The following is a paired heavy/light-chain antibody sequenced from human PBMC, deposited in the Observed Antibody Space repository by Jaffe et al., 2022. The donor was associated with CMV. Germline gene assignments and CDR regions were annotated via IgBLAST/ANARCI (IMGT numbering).Light chain of an antibody. CDR1: QSVSSY. CDR3: QQRSNWPRT. Sequence: EIVLTQSPATLSLSPGERATLSCRASQSVSSYLAWYQQKPGQAPRLLIYDASNRATGIPARFSGSGSGTDFTLTISSLEPEDFAVYYCQQRSNWPRTFGGGTKVEIK. CDR2: DAS. J-gene: IGKJ4*01. V-gene: IGKV3-11*01.
Heavy chain of an antibody. CDR1: GFTFSSYE. CDR3: ASPGGFWSGSQTPRDDAFDI. J-gene: IGHJ3*02. V-gene: IGHV3-48*03. Sequence: EVQLVESGGGLVQPGGSLRLSCAASGFTFSSYEMNWVRQAPGKGLEWVSYISSSGSTIYYADSVKGRFTISRDNAKNSLYLQMNSLRAEDTAVYYCASPGGFWSGSQTPRDDAFDIWGQGTMVTVSS. D-gene: IGHD3-3*01. CDR2: ISSSGSTI.